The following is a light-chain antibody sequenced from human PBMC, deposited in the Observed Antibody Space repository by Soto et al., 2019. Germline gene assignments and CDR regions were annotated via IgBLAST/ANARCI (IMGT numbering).Light chain of an antibody. J-gene: IGKJ1*01. CDR3: QQYVISSPRR. V-gene: IGKV3-20*01. CDR1: HTISSSY. Sequence: EIVLTQSPGTLSLSPGERATLSCRASHTISSSYLAWYQQNPGQAPRLLMYGISRRATGIPDRFSGSGCGTDFTLTMPRRETEDFAVYYCQQYVISSPRRVGQGPKVEIK. CDR2: GIS.